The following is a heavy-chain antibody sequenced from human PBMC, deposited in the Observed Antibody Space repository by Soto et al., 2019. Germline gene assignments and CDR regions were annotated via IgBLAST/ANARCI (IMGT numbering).Heavy chain of an antibody. J-gene: IGHJ6*03. D-gene: IGHD2-15*01. CDR2: SGTAGYN. CDR1: GFTFSSYD. Sequence: GSLRLSCAASGFTFSSYDMHWVRQATGKGLEWVSVSGTAGYNYYADSVEGRFTISRDNARKSLFLQMNSLRAEDTAVYYCARDPLLVHEFYYYMDVWGKGTTVTVSS. CDR3: ARDPLLVHEFYYYMDV. V-gene: IGHV3-13*01.